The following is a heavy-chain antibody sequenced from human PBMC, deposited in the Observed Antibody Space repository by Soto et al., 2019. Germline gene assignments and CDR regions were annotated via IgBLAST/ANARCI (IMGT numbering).Heavy chain of an antibody. CDR2: FSGSGGST. V-gene: IGHV3-23*01. CDR1: GFTFNSYA. D-gene: IGHD1-26*01. CDR3: AKHNSGNYHRGFDY. Sequence: GGSLRLSCAASGFTFNSYAMSWVRQAPGKGLEWVSTFSGSGGSTYYADSVKGRFTISSDNSKNTLFLQMNSLRAEDTAVYYCAKHNSGNYHRGFDYWGQGTLVTVSS. J-gene: IGHJ4*02.